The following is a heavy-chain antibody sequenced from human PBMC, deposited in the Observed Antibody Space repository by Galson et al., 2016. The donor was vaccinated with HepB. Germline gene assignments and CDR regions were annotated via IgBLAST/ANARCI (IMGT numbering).Heavy chain of an antibody. CDR3: ARDRPYYEDSYYYGMDV. CDR1: GFTFSSYA. Sequence: SLRLSCAASGFTFSSYAMHWVRQAPGKGLEWVAVISYDGSNKYYAASVKGRFTISRDNAKNSLSLQMNSLSDEDTALYYCARDRPYYEDSYYYGMDVWGQGTTVTVSS. D-gene: IGHD3-3*01. V-gene: IGHV3-30*04. J-gene: IGHJ6*02. CDR2: ISYDGSNK.